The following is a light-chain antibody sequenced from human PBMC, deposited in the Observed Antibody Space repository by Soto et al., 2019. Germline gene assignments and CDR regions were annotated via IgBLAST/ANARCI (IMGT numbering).Light chain of an antibody. CDR2: DTS. CDR1: QRSSSS. J-gene: IGKJ2*01. V-gene: IGKV3-11*01. Sequence: IVLTQSPATLSLSPGERATLSCRTSQRSSSSLAWYQHKTGQAPRLFIYDTSNRATGIPARFSGSGSGTDCTLTISILEPDDFEVYYCQQRDTFGLGTKLEIK. CDR3: QQRDT.